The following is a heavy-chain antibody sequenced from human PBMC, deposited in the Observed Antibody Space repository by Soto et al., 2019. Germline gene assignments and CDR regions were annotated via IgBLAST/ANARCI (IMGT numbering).Heavy chain of an antibody. J-gene: IGHJ3*01. CDR3: ARGIN. V-gene: IGHV1-8*01. Sequence: GASVKVSCKASGYTFTSYDINWVRQATGQGLEWLGWMNPNSGNTGYAQKFQGRITLTRSTSTSTAYMELTSLRPEDTAVYYCARGINWGQGTMVTVSS. CDR2: MNPNSGNT. CDR1: GYTFTSYD.